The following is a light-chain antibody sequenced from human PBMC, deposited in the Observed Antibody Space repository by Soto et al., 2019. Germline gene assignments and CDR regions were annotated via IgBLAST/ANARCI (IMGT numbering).Light chain of an antibody. V-gene: IGKV3-20*01. CDR3: QQYLGSPFT. CDR2: GAS. CDR1: QSVTSSY. J-gene: IGKJ3*01. Sequence: EIVLTQSPGTLSLSPGERATLSCRASQSVTSSYLAWYQQKPGQAPRLLIYGASSRATGAPDRFSGSGSGTDFTLTISRLEPEDFAVYYCQQYLGSPFTFGPGTKVHIK.